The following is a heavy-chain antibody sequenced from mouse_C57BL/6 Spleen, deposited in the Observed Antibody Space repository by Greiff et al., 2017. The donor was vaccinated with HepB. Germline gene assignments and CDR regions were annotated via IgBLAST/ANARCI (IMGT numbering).Heavy chain of an antibody. CDR3: ASPNGNSLAY. Sequence: VQGVESGPELVKPGASVKISCKASGYAFSSSWMNWVKQRPGKGLEWIGRIYPGDGDTNYNGKFKGKATLTADKSSSTAYMQLSSLTSEDSAVYFCASPNGNSLAYWGQGTLVTVSA. CDR2: IYPGDGDT. D-gene: IGHD2-1*01. CDR1: GYAFSSSW. J-gene: IGHJ3*01. V-gene: IGHV1-82*01.